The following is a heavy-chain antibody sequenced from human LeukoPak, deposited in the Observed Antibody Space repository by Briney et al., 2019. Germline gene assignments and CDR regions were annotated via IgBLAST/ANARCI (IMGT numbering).Heavy chain of an antibody. V-gene: IGHV3-30*03. CDR2: ISWDGSDK. CDR1: GFDFNTFG. CDR3: VRQAQEDY. J-gene: IGHJ4*02. Sequence: GGSLRLSCVASGFDFNTFGMHWVRHAPDTGLEWVAVISWDGSDKYYADSVKGRFTISRDNSKNTLYLQMDSLRSEDTGVYYCVRQAQEDYWGQGTLVTVSS.